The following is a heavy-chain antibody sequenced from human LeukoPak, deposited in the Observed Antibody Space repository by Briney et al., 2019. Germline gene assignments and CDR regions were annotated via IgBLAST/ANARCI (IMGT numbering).Heavy chain of an antibody. Sequence: PSETQSLTCTVSGGSISSSSYYWGWIRQPPGKGLEWIGSIYYSGSTYYNPSLKSRVTISVDTSKNQFSLKLSSVTAADTAVYYCARNTVPDAFDIWGQGTMVTVSS. CDR2: IYYSGST. V-gene: IGHV4-39*07. D-gene: IGHD4-17*01. J-gene: IGHJ3*02. CDR3: ARNTVPDAFDI. CDR1: GGSISSSSYY.